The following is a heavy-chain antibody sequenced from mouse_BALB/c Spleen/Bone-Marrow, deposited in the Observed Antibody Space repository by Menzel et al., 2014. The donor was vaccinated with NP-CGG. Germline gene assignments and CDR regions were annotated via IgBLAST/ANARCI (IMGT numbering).Heavy chain of an antibody. CDR3: ARKYGDY. CDR1: GYPFSSYW. J-gene: IGHJ2*01. D-gene: IGHD2-10*02. V-gene: IGHV1-80*01. Sequence: QVYVKQSGAELVRPGSSVKISCKASGYPFSSYWMNWVKQRPGQGLEWIGQIYPGDGETNYNGKFKGNATLTADKSSSTAYMQLISLTSEDSAVYFCARKYGDYWGQGTTLTVSS. CDR2: IYPGDGET.